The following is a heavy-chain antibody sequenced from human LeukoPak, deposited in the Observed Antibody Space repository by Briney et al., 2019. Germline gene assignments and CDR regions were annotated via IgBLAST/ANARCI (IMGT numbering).Heavy chain of an antibody. CDR2: IYYSGST. D-gene: IGHD2-21*02. Sequence: KTSQTLSLTCTVSGGSISSSSYYWGWIRQPPGKGLEWIGSIYYSGSTYYNPSLKSRVTISVDTSKNQFSLKLSSVTAADTAVYYCATVVTADAFDIWGQGTMVTVSS. J-gene: IGHJ3*02. CDR1: GGSISSSSYY. V-gene: IGHV4-39*07. CDR3: ATVVTADAFDI.